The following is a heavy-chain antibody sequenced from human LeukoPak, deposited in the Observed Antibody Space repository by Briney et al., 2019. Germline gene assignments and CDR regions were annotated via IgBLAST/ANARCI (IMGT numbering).Heavy chain of an antibody. D-gene: IGHD2-15*01. CDR3: ATDLIGGYLDY. CDR1: GHTLTEIS. V-gene: IGHV1-24*01. CDR2: FDPEDVET. Sequence: ASVKVSCKVSGHTLTEISMHWVRQAPGKGLEWMGGFDPEDVETIYAQKFQGRVTMTEDTSTDTAYMELSSLRSEDTAVYYCATDLIGGYLDYWGQGTLVTVSS. J-gene: IGHJ4*02.